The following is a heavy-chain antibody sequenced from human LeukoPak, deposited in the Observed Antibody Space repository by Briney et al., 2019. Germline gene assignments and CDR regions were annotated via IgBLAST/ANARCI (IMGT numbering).Heavy chain of an antibody. CDR2: IYYSGST. Sequence: SETLSLTCTVSGGSISSSSYYWGWIRQPPGKGLEWIGSIYYSGSTYYNPSLKSRVTISVDTSKNQFSLKLSSVTAADTAVYYCARDTREDTAMAYFDYWGQGTLVTVSS. J-gene: IGHJ4*02. CDR1: GGSISSSSYY. V-gene: IGHV4-39*02. CDR3: ARDTREDTAMAYFDY. D-gene: IGHD5-18*01.